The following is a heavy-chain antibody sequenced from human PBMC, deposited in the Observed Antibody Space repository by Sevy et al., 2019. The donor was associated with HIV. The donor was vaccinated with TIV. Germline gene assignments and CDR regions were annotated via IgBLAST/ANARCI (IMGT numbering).Heavy chain of an antibody. CDR1: GYTFTGYY. V-gene: IGHV1-2*02. CDR3: ARDGHIAVAGRGGDFDY. Sequence: ASVKVSCKASGYTFTGYYMHWVRQAPGQGLEWMGWINPNSGGTNYAQKFQGRVTMTRDTSISTAYMELSRLRSDDTAVYYCARDGHIAVAGRGGDFDYWGQGTLVTVSS. J-gene: IGHJ4*02. D-gene: IGHD6-19*01. CDR2: INPNSGGT.